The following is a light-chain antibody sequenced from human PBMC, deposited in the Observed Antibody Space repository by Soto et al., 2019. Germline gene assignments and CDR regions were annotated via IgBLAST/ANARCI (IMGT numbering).Light chain of an antibody. CDR2: GAS. Sequence: EIVMTQSPATLSVSPGERVTLSCRASQSVRSNLAWYQQKPGQAPRLLIYGASTRATGPPARFSGSGSGTDFTLTISSLQSEDFAVYYCQQYNTWPPITFGQGTRLEI. CDR1: QSVRSN. V-gene: IGKV3-15*01. CDR3: QQYNTWPPIT. J-gene: IGKJ5*01.